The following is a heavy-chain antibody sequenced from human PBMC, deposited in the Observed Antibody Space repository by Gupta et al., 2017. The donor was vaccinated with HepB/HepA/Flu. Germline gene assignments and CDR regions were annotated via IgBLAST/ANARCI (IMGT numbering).Heavy chain of an antibody. J-gene: IGHJ4*02. CDR3: ARAYYYDSSGYYDTFDY. CDR1: GYTFTSYG. Sequence: QVQLVQSGAEVKKPGASVKVSCKASGYTFTSYGISWVRQAPGQGLEWMGWISAYNGNTNYAQKLQGRVTMTTDTSTSTAYMELRSLRSDDTAVYYCARAYYYDSSGYYDTFDYWGQGTLVTVSS. V-gene: IGHV1-18*01. CDR2: ISAYNGNT. D-gene: IGHD3-22*01.